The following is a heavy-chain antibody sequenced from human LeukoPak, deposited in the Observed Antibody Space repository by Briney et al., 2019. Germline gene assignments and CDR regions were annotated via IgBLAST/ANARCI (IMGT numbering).Heavy chain of an antibody. CDR3: AKVNWDDSGGY. D-gene: IGHD1-20*01. Sequence: GGSLRLSCAASGFTFSHYYMSWVRQAPGKGLEWVSGISGGSTTFYADSVKGRFTVSRDNSQNTVYLQMNGLRVEDTAVYYCAKVNWDDSGGYWGQGTLVTVSS. J-gene: IGHJ4*02. CDR2: ISGGSTT. CDR1: GFTFSHYY. V-gene: IGHV3-23*01.